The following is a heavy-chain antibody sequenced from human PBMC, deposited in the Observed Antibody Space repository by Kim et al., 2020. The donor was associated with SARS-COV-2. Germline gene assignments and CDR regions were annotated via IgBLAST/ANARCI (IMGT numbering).Heavy chain of an antibody. CDR1: GFTFSSYW. J-gene: IGHJ4*02. Sequence: GGSLRLSCAASGFTFSSYWMHWVRQTPGEGLVWVSRINGDGITTYADSVKGRFTISRDNAKSTLYLQMNSLRAEDTAVYYCARDPDLRGYSYADYWGQGTLGSVSS. D-gene: IGHD5-12*01. CDR2: INGDGIT. V-gene: IGHV3-74*03. CDR3: ARDPDLRGYSYADY.